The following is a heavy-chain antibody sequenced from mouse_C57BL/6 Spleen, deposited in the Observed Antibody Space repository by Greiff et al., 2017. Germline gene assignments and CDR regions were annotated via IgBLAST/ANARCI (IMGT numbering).Heavy chain of an antibody. CDR2: IYPGSGST. V-gene: IGHV1-55*01. CDR1: GYTFTSYW. D-gene: IGHD1-1*01. J-gene: IGHJ3*01. CDR3: AREGHYYGSSLAWFAY. Sequence: QVQLQQPGAELVKPGASVKMSCKASGYTFTSYWITWVKQRPGQGLEWIGDIYPGSGSTNYNEKFKSKATLTVDTSSSTASMQLSSLTSEDSAVYCCAREGHYYGSSLAWFAYWGQGTLVTVSA.